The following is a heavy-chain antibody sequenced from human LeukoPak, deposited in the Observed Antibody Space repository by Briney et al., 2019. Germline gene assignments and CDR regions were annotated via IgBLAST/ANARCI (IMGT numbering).Heavy chain of an antibody. J-gene: IGHJ3*02. CDR2: ISAYNGNT. CDR1: GYTFTSYG. D-gene: IGHD3-3*01. CDR3: ARATYYDFWSGYSDAFDI. Sequence: ASVKVSCKASGYTFTSYGISWVRQAPGQGLEWMGWISAYNGNTSYAQKFQGRVTMTRDTSTSTVYMELSSLRSEDTAVYYCARATYYDFWSGYSDAFDIWGQGTMVTVSS. V-gene: IGHV1-18*01.